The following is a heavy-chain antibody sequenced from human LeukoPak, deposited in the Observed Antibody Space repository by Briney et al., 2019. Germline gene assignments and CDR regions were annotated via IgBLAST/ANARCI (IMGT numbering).Heavy chain of an antibody. J-gene: IGHJ5*02. D-gene: IGHD3-10*01. CDR3: ARAMVRGVIRPNWFDP. CDR1: GDSIGGGAFY. V-gene: IGHV4-34*01. Sequence: SETLSLTCDVSGDSIGGGAFYWSWIRQPPGKGLEWIGEINHSGSTNYNPSLKSRVTISVDTSKNQFSLKLSSVTAADTAVYYCARAMVRGVIRPNWFDPWGQGTLVTVSS. CDR2: INHSGST.